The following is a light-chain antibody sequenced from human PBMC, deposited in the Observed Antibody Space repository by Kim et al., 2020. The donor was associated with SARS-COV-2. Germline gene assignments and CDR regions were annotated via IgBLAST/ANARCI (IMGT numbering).Light chain of an antibody. J-gene: IGKJ4*01. CDR2: DAS. CDR3: QQHSDWLT. V-gene: IGKV3-11*01. Sequence: EIVLTQSPATLSLSPGERATLSCRASQSVSGYLAWYQLRRGQAPRLLIDDASIRAPGTPARFSGSRSGTDFTLTISSLEPEDFAVYYCQQHSDWLTFGGGTKVDIK. CDR1: QSVSGY.